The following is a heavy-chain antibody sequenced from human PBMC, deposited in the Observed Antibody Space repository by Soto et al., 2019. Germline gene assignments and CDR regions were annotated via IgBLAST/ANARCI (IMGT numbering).Heavy chain of an antibody. CDR2: IRSKANSYAT. J-gene: IGHJ4*02. Sequence: GGSLRLSCAASGFTFSGSAMHWVRQASGKGLEWVGRIRSKANSYATAYAASVKGRFTISRDDSKNTAYLQMNSLKTEDTALYYCTSLATALFDYWGQGTLVTVSS. D-gene: IGHD5-12*01. V-gene: IGHV3-73*01. CDR3: TSLATALFDY. CDR1: GFTFSGSA.